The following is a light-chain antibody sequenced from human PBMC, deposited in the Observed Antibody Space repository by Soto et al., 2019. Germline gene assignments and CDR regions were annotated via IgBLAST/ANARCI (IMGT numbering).Light chain of an antibody. J-gene: IGKJ1*01. CDR1: HIINKW. CDR2: DAS. V-gene: IGKV1-5*01. CDR3: RQYNFYWT. Sequence: DIQLIQSPSTLSASVGDRVTITFRASHIINKWLDWYQQRPGKVPKLLIFDASSLKRGVPSRFSGSGSGTEFTLTISSLQPDDFATYFCRQYNFYWTLGQGTKVDI.